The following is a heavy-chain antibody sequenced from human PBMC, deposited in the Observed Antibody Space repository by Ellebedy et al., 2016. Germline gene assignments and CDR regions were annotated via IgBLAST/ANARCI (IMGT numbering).Heavy chain of an antibody. CDR2: ISAYNGNT. D-gene: IGHD4-11*01. Sequence: ASVKVSXKASSYTFTSYGISWVRQAPGQGLEWMGWISAYNGNTNYAQKLQGRVTMTTDTSTSTAYMELSSLRSEDTAVYYCASGFYSNYGFFGTVFNYWGQGTLVTVSS. V-gene: IGHV1-18*01. J-gene: IGHJ4*02. CDR3: ASGFYSNYGFFGTVFNY. CDR1: SYTFTSYG.